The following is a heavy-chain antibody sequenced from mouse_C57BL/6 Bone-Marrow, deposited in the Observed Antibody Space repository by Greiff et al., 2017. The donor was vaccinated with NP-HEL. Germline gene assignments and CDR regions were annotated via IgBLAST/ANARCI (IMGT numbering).Heavy chain of an antibody. CDR2: IDPNSGGT. D-gene: IGHD6-1*01. V-gene: IGHV1-72*01. J-gene: IGHJ2*01. Sequence: VQLQQPGAELVKPGASVKLPCKASGYTFTSYWMHWVKQRPGRGVEWIGRIDPNSGGTKHNEKFKSKATLTVDKPSSTANMQLSSLTSEDSAVYYCANLDYWGQGTTLTVTS. CDR3: ANLDY. CDR1: GYTFTSYW.